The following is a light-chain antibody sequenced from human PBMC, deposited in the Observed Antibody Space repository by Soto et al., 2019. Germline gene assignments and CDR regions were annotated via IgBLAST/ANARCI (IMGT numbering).Light chain of an antibody. V-gene: IGKV3-20*01. J-gene: IGKJ3*01. CDR2: NTS. CDR3: QHYGGSFI. Sequence: EIVLTQSPGTLSLSPGEGATVSCRVSQSINSKSLVWYQRKFGQAPRLLIYNTSSRATGIPDRFSGSGSGTDFTLSISRLEHEDVAVYYCQHYGGSFIFGPGTKVDFK. CDR1: QSINSKS.